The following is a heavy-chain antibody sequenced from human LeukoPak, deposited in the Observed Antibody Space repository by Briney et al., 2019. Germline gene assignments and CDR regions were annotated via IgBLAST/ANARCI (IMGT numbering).Heavy chain of an antibody. D-gene: IGHD3-16*01. V-gene: IGHV4-59*08. CDR2: IYYSGST. Sequence: SETLSLTCTVSGGSISSYYWSWIRQPPGKGLEWIGYIYYSGSTNYNPSLKSRVTISVDTSKNQFSLKLGSVTAADTAVYYCARRAESIWFGAFDIWGQGTMVTVSS. J-gene: IGHJ3*02. CDR3: ARRAESIWFGAFDI. CDR1: GGSISSYY.